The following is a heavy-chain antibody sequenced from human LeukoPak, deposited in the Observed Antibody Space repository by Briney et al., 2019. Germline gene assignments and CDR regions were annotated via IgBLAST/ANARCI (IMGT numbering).Heavy chain of an antibody. CDR3: AKDHDFDFDY. V-gene: IGHV1-18*01. D-gene: IGHD3-3*01. Sequence: ASVKVSCTASGYTFSRNGISWVRQAPGQGLEWMGWIGAYNGNTKYVQKFQGRVTMTTDTSTSTAYMELRRLRSDDTAVYYCAKDHDFDFDYWGQGTLVTVSS. CDR1: GYTFSRNG. CDR2: IGAYNGNT. J-gene: IGHJ4*02.